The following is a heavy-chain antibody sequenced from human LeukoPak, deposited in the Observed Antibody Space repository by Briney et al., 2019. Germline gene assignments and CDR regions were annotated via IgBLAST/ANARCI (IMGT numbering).Heavy chain of an antibody. CDR2: IYTSGST. D-gene: IGHD3-22*01. CDR3: ARGPSYYYDSSGPGGRFDP. J-gene: IGHJ5*02. CDR1: GGSISGGSYY. V-gene: IGHV4-61*02. Sequence: PSQTLSLTCTVSGGSISGGSYYWSWIRQPAGKGLEWIGRIYTSGSTNYNPSLKSRVTISVDTSKNQFSLKLSSVTAADTAVYYCARGPSYYYDSSGPGGRFDPWGQGTLVTVSS.